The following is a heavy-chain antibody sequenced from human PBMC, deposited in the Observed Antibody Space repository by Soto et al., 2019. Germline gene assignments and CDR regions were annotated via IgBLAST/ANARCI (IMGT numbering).Heavy chain of an antibody. CDR1: GFTFSSYW. Sequence: EVPLVESGGGLVQPGGSLRLSCAASGFTFSSYWMHWVRQAPGKGLVWVSRINSDGSSTSYADSVKGRFTISRDNAKNTLYLQMNSLRAEDTAVYYCASGHHGAPGWYFDLWGRGTLVTVSS. J-gene: IGHJ2*01. CDR2: INSDGSST. CDR3: ASGHHGAPGWYFDL. V-gene: IGHV3-74*01. D-gene: IGHD2-8*01.